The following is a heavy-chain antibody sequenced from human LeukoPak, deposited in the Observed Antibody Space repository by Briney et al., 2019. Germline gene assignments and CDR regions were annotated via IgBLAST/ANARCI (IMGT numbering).Heavy chain of an antibody. D-gene: IGHD5-24*01. CDR3: AKGSVEMATISLFDY. Sequence: PGGSLRLSCAASGFTFSSYAMSWVRQAPGKGLEWVSAISGSGGSTYYADSVKGRFTISRDNSKNTLYLQMNSLRAEDTAAYYCAKGSVEMATISLFDYWGQGTLVTVSS. CDR1: GFTFSSYA. V-gene: IGHV3-23*01. CDR2: ISGSGGST. J-gene: IGHJ4*02.